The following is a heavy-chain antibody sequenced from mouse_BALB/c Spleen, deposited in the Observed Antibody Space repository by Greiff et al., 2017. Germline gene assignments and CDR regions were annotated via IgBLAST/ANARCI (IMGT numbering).Heavy chain of an antibody. V-gene: IGHV5-6*01. Sequence: EVNVVESGGDLVKPGGSLKLSCAASGFTFSSYGMSWVRQTPDKRLEWVATISSGGSYTYYPDSVKGRFTISRDNAKNTLYLQMSSLKSEDTAMYYCAGDSSGYGYFDYWGQGTTLTVSS. CDR1: GFTFSSYG. J-gene: IGHJ2*01. CDR2: ISSGGSYT. CDR3: AGDSSGYGYFDY. D-gene: IGHD3-2*01.